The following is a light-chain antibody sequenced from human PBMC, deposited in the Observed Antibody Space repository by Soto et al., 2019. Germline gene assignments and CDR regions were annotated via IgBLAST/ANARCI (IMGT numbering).Light chain of an antibody. V-gene: IGKV3-11*01. Sequence: EIVLTQSPATLSLSPGERATLSCRASQSVSSYLAWYQQKPGQPPRLLIYDASNRATGIPARFSGSGSGTDFTLTISSLEPEDFAVYYCQQRSNWLTFGGGTKLDIK. CDR3: QQRSNWLT. CDR1: QSVSSY. CDR2: DAS. J-gene: IGKJ4*01.